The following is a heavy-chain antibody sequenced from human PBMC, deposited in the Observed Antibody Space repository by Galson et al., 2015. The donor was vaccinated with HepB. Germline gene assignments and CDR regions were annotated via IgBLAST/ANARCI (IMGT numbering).Heavy chain of an antibody. Sequence: LSLTCTVSGGSISSSSYYWGWIRQPPGKGLEWIGSIYYSGSTYYNPSLKSRVTISVDTSKNQFSLKLSSVTAADTAVYYCARRITVAGYYWGQGTLVTVSS. CDR2: IYYSGST. D-gene: IGHD6-19*01. CDR1: GGSISSSSYY. CDR3: ARRITVAGYY. J-gene: IGHJ4*02. V-gene: IGHV4-39*01.